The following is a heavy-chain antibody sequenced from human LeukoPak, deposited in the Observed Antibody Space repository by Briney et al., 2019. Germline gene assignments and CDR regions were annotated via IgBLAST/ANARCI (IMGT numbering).Heavy chain of an antibody. CDR2: ISAYNGNT. V-gene: IGHV1-18*01. J-gene: IGHJ5*02. CDR3: ARWRYCSSTSCPPTGP. Sequence: ASVKVSCKASGYTFTSYGIGWVRQAPGQGLEWMGWISAYNGNTNYAQKLQGRVTMTTDTSTSTAYMELRSLRSDDTAVYYCARWRYCSSTSCPPTGPWGQGTLVTVSS. CDR1: GYTFTSYG. D-gene: IGHD2-2*01.